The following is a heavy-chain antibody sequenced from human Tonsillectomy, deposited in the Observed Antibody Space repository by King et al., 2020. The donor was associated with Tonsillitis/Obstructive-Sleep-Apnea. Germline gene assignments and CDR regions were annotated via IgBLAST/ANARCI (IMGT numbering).Heavy chain of an antibody. CDR1: GYTFTRYA. Sequence: VQLVQSGSELKKPGASVKVSCKASGYTFTRYAMNWVRQAPGLGLEWMGWINTNTGSPTYAQGFTGRFVFSLDTSVSTAYLQISSLKAEDTAVYYCARGGYGDDPPLWDYWGQGTLVTVSS. CDR2: INTNTGSP. D-gene: IGHD4-17*01. J-gene: IGHJ4*02. V-gene: IGHV7-4-1*02. CDR3: ARGGYGDDPPLWDY.